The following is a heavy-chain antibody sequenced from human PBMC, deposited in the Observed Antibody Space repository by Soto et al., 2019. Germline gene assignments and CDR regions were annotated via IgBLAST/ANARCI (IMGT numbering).Heavy chain of an antibody. CDR3: GREVNYYGMDV. CDR2: MNPNSGNT. CDR1: GYTFTSYD. Sequence: QVQLVQSGAEVKKPGASVKVSCKASGYTFTSYDINWVRQATGQGLEGMGWMNPNSGNTGYAQMLQGTVTMTRNTPISTAYMELSSLRSEDTVLYYWGREVNYYGMDVWGQRTTVTVTS. J-gene: IGHJ6*02. V-gene: IGHV1-8*01.